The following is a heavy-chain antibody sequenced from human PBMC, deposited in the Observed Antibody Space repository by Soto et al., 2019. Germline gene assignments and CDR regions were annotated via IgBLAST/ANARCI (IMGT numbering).Heavy chain of an antibody. V-gene: IGHV3-49*03. CDR2: IRSKAYGGTT. Sequence: PGGSLRLSCTASGYTIGDYAMSWFRQAPGKGLEWVGFIRSKAYGGTTEYAASVKGRFTISRDDSKSIAYLQMNSLKTEDTAVYYCTKEYYDSSGSLEGDAFDIWGQGTMVTV. J-gene: IGHJ3*02. CDR3: TKEYYDSSGSLEGDAFDI. D-gene: IGHD3-22*01. CDR1: GYTIGDYA.